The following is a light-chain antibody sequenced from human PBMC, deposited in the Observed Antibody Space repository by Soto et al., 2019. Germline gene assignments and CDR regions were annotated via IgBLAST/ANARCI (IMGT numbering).Light chain of an antibody. CDR3: CSYAGSYTV. CDR2: DVS. V-gene: IGLV2-11*01. Sequence: QSALTQPASVSGSLGQSITISCTGTSSDVGGFNYVSWYQQHPGKAPKLMIYDVSKRPSGVPDRFSGSKSGNTASLTISGLQAEDEADYYCCSYAGSYTVFGGGTKLTVL. J-gene: IGLJ3*02. CDR1: SSDVGGFNY.